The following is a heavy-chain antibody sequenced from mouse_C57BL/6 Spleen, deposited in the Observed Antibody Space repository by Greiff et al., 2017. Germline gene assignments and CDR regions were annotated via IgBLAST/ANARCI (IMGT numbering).Heavy chain of an antibody. Sequence: QVQLQQSGAELARPGASVKMSCKASGYTFTSYTMHWVKQRPGQGLEWIGYINPSSGYTKYNQKFKDKATLTADKSSSTAYMQLSSLTSEDSAVYYCARGDDDDGAWFAYWGQWTLVTVSA. V-gene: IGHV1-4*01. CDR3: ARGDDDDGAWFAY. CDR2: INPSSGYT. CDR1: GYTFTSYT. J-gene: IGHJ3*01. D-gene: IGHD2-4*01.